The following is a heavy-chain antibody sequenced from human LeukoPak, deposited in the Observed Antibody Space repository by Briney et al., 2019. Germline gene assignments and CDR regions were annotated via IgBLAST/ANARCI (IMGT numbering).Heavy chain of an antibody. CDR3: ARVGERSGDSALYYYYGMDV. Sequence: SVKVSCKASGGTFSSYAISWVRQARGQGLEWMGGIIPIIGTANYAQKFQGRVTITADESTSTAYMELSSLRSEDTAVYYCARVGERSGDSALYYYYGMDVWGKGTTVTVSS. CDR2: IIPIIGTA. CDR1: GGTFSSYA. J-gene: IGHJ6*04. V-gene: IGHV1-69*01. D-gene: IGHD4-17*01.